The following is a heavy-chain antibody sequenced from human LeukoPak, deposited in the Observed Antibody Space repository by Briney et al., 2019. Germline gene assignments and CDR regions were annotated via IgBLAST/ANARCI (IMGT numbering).Heavy chain of an antibody. D-gene: IGHD3-3*01. J-gene: IGHJ4*02. CDR3: ARDRGDFWSGYYPSDY. V-gene: IGHV1-18*01. CDR1: GYTFTSYG. Sequence: ASVKVSCTASGYTFTSYGISWVRQAPGQGLEWMGWISAYNGNTNYAQTLQGRGTMTTDTSTSTAYMELRSLRSDDTAVYYCARDRGDFWSGYYPSDYWGQGTLVTVSS. CDR2: ISAYNGNT.